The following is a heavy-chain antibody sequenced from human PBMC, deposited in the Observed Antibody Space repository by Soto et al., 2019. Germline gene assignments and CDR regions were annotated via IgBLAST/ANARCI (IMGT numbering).Heavy chain of an antibody. CDR1: GYTFTGYY. CDR2: INPNSGGT. CDR3: ARGGYSSSWYGVDY. V-gene: IGHV1-2*04. D-gene: IGHD6-13*01. Sequence: QVQLVQSGAEVKKPGASVKVSCKASGYTFTGYYMHWVRQAPGQGLEWMGWINPNSGGTNYAQKLQGWVSMTSDKSNSTAYMELSRLRYDDTAVYYCARGGYSSSWYGVDYWGQGPLVTVSS. J-gene: IGHJ4*02.